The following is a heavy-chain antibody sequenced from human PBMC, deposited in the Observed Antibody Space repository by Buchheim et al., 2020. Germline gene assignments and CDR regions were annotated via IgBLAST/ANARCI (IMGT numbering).Heavy chain of an antibody. Sequence: EVQLVESGGGLVNPGGSLRLSCAASGFTFNPYDMSWVRQAPGKGLEWVSSIRSLTSTTYIYYGDSVKGRFSISRDNGKNSLYLQMNDLRAEDTAVYYCAKDSYDVLTGYYPITYMDVWGQGTT. CDR1: GFTFNPYD. J-gene: IGHJ6*02. V-gene: IGHV3-21*01. D-gene: IGHD3-9*01. CDR2: IRSLTSTTYI. CDR3: AKDSYDVLTGYYPITYMDV.